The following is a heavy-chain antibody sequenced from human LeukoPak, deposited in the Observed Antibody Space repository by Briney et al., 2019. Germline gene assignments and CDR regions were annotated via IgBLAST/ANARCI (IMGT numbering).Heavy chain of an antibody. J-gene: IGHJ3*02. CDR1: GYTLTELS. CDR2: FDPEDGET. D-gene: IGHD4-23*01. V-gene: IGHV1-24*01. Sequence: ASVKVSCKVSGYTLTELSMHWVRQAPGKGLEWMGGFDPEDGETIYAQKFQGRVTMTEDTSTDTAYMELSSLRSEDTAVYYCATPRKVVTRDAFDIWGQGTMVTVSS. CDR3: ATPRKVVTRDAFDI.